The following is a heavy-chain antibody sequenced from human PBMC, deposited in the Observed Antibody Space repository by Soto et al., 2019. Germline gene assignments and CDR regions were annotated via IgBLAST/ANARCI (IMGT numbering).Heavy chain of an antibody. CDR3: ARDHYDGSVYPEQYYYYGMDV. V-gene: IGHV1-18*01. CDR1: DYTFTSYG. Sequence: ASLKVSCKASDYTFTSYGISWVRQAPGQGLEWMGWISAYNGNTNYAQKLQGRVTMTTDTSTSTAYMELRSLRSDDTAVYYCARDHYDGSVYPEQYYYYGMDVWGQGTTVTVSS. CDR2: ISAYNGNT. D-gene: IGHD3-22*01. J-gene: IGHJ6*02.